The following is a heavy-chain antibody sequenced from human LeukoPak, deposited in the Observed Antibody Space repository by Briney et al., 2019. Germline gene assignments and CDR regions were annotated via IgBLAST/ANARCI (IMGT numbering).Heavy chain of an antibody. Sequence: PGGSLRLSCAASGFTFSTYWMSWVRQAPGKGLEWVANINQDGSEKYYVDSVKGRFTISRDNAKNSLYLQMNSLRAEDTAVYYCASVRYCSSTSCLSRGAFDIWGQGTMVTVSS. J-gene: IGHJ3*02. CDR3: ASVRYCSSTSCLSRGAFDI. D-gene: IGHD2-2*01. CDR2: INQDGSEK. V-gene: IGHV3-7*02. CDR1: GFTFSTYW.